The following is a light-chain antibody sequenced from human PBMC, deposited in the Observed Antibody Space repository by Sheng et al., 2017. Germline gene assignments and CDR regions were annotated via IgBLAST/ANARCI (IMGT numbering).Light chain of an antibody. CDR2: DVS. CDR3: QQSYSKPPLT. Sequence: EIVLTQSPATLSLSPGERATLSCRASQSVSSYLAWYQQKPGQAPRLLIYDVSNRATGIPARFSGSGSGTDFTLTISSLQPEDFATYYCQQSYSKPPLTFGGGTKVEIK. V-gene: IGKV3-11*01. J-gene: IGKJ4*01. CDR1: QSVSSY.